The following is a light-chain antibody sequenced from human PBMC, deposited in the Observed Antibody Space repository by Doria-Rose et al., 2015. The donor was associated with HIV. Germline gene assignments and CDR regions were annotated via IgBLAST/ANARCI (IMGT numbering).Light chain of an antibody. CDR1: QSFSSTY. CDR2: DGS. CDR3: RQYGASWT. Sequence: TQSPGTLSLSPGERATLSCRASQSFSSTYLAWYQQKPGQAPSLLIYDGSTRATGIPVRFGASGSATDFSLTINRLGPEDFALYCRRQYGASWTFGQGTKVEI. V-gene: IGKV3-20*01. J-gene: IGKJ1*01.